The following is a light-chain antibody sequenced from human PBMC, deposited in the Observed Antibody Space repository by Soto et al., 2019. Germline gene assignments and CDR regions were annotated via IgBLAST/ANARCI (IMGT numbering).Light chain of an antibody. CDR1: QNINSRY. CDR2: GAS. J-gene: IGKJ3*01. V-gene: IGKV3-20*01. Sequence: EIVLTQSPGTLSLSPGERATLSCRASQNINSRYLAWYQQKPGQAPRLLIYGASSRATGIPDRFSGSGSGTDVTLTISRREPEDFAVYYCQQFGSSPGFTFGPGTKVDIK. CDR3: QQFGSSPGFT.